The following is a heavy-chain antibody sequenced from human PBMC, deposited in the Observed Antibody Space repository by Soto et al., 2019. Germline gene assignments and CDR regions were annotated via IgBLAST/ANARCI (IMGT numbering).Heavy chain of an antibody. V-gene: IGHV1-8*02. J-gene: IGHJ6*03. D-gene: IGHD3-3*01. CDR3: ARTYYDFWSGPVYYMDV. CDR1: GGTFSSYT. Sequence: ASVKVSCKASGGTFSSYTISWVRQAPGQGLEWMGWMNPNSGNTGYAQKFQGRVTMTRNTSISTAYMELSSLRSEDTAVYYCARTYYDFWSGPVYYMDVWGKGTTVTVSS. CDR2: MNPNSGNT.